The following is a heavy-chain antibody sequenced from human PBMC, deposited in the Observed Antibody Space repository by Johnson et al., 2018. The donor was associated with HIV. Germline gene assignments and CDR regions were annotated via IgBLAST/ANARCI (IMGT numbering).Heavy chain of an antibody. D-gene: IGHD3-22*01. CDR1: GFTLSSYW. V-gene: IGHV3-7*01. CDR3: VREWLYDAFDV. J-gene: IGHJ3*01. Sequence: VQLVESGGGLVQPGGSLKLSCAASGFTLSSYWMNWVRQAPGKGLEWVANIRQDGSERYYVDSVKGRFTISRDNAKNSLYLRMNSLRAEDTAVYYCVREWLYDAFDVWGQGTAVTVSS. CDR2: IRQDGSER.